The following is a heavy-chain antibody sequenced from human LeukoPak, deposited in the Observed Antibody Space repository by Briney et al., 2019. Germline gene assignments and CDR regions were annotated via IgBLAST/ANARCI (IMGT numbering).Heavy chain of an antibody. Sequence: GGSLRLSCAASGFTFSSYGMHWVRQAPGKGLEWVAVISYDGSNKYYADSVKGRFTISRDNSKNTLYLQMNSLRAEDTAVYYCAKDLANAGWPGFDYWGQGTLVTVSS. CDR3: AKDLANAGWPGFDY. J-gene: IGHJ4*02. D-gene: IGHD5-24*01. CDR1: GFTFSSYG. CDR2: ISYDGSNK. V-gene: IGHV3-30*18.